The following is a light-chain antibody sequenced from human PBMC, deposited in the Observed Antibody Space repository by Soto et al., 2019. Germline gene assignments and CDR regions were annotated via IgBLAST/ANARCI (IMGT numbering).Light chain of an antibody. J-gene: IGKJ4*01. Sequence: IKMTQSAASLSAAVGYRFTITCQASQGIRKYLNWYQQKPGKAPKLLIYDASNLERGVPSRFSGSASGTDFTFTISSLQPEDVATYYCQQYINLPLTFGGGTKVDI. CDR3: QQYINLPLT. CDR2: DAS. V-gene: IGKV1-33*01. CDR1: QGIRKY.